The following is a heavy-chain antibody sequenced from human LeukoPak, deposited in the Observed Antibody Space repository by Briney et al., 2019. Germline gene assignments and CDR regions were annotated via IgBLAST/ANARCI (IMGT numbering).Heavy chain of an antibody. Sequence: GASVKVSCKASGYTFTSYYMHWVRQAPGQGLEWMGIINPSGGSTSYAQKFQGRVTMTRDMSTSTAYMELRSLRSDDTAVYYCARDQRGYSGYDPPAHDYWGQGTLVTVSS. V-gene: IGHV1-46*01. CDR2: INPSGGST. J-gene: IGHJ4*02. CDR3: ARDQRGYSGYDPPAHDY. CDR1: GYTFTSYY. D-gene: IGHD5-12*01.